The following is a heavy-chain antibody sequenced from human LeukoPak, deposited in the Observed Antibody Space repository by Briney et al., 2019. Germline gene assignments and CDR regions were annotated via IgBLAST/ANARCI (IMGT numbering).Heavy chain of an antibody. D-gene: IGHD2-2*01. Sequence: ASVKVSCKASGGTFSSYAISWVRQAPGQELEWMGGIIPIFGTANYAQKFQGRVTITADESTSTAYMELSSLRSEDTAVYYCATHGGYCSSTSCQGGYYYYYMDVWGKGTTVTVSS. CDR3: ATHGGYCSSTSCQGGYYYYYMDV. J-gene: IGHJ6*03. V-gene: IGHV1-69*13. CDR1: GGTFSSYA. CDR2: IIPIFGTA.